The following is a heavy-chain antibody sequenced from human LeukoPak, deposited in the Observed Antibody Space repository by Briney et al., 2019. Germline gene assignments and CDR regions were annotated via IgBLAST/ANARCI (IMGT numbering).Heavy chain of an antibody. D-gene: IGHD1-26*01. CDR1: GYSISSGYY. CDR2: IYHSGST. Sequence: SETLSLTCAVSGYSISSGYYWGWIRQPPGKGLEWIGSIYHSGSTHYNPSLKSRVTISVDTSKNQFSLNLSPVTAADTAVYYCARRRGSYYFDYWGQGTLVTVSS. V-gene: IGHV4-38-2*01. J-gene: IGHJ4*02. CDR3: ARRRGSYYFDY.